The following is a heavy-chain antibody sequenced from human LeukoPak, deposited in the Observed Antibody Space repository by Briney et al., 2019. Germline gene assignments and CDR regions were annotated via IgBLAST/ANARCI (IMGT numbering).Heavy chain of an antibody. Sequence: GGSLRLSCAAPGFTFSSYGMHWVRQAPGKGLEWVAFIRYDGSNKYYADSVKGRFTISRDNSKNTLYLQMNSLRAEDTAVYYCAKEGCSGGSCYSGLPYWGQGTLVTVSS. V-gene: IGHV3-30*02. J-gene: IGHJ4*02. CDR1: GFTFSSYG. D-gene: IGHD2-15*01. CDR2: IRYDGSNK. CDR3: AKEGCSGGSCYSGLPY.